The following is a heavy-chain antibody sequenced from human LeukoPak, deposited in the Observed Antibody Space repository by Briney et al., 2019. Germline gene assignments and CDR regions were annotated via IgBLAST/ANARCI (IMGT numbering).Heavy chain of an antibody. V-gene: IGHV3-7*01. Sequence: GGSVRLSCAASGFTFSSLWMSWVRQAPGKGWVGVANLKQDGSEKCYVDSVKGRLNISRDNAKNALYLQMNSLRAADTAVYYCARDPLNYYYSSGYYYGDAFDIWGQEAMVTVSS. J-gene: IGHJ3*02. D-gene: IGHD3-22*01. CDR2: LKQDGSEK. CDR1: GFTFSSLW. CDR3: ARDPLNYYYSSGYYYGDAFDI.